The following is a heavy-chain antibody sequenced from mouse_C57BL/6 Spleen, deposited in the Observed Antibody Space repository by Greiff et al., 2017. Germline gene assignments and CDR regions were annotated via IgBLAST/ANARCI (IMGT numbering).Heavy chain of an antibody. V-gene: IGHV5-4*03. J-gene: IGHJ4*01. CDR2: ISDGGSYT. Sequence: EVKLMESGGGLVKPGGSLKLSCAASGFTFSSYAMSWVRQTPEKRLEWVATISDGGSYTYYPDNVKGRFTISRDNAKNHLYLQMIHLKSEDTAMYYGSRYLLNAMDYWGQGTSVTVSS. CDR3: SRYLLNAMDY. CDR1: GFTFSSYA.